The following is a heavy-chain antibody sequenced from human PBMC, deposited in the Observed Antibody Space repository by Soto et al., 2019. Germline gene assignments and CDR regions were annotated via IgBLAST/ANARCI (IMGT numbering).Heavy chain of an antibody. CDR2: ISGTGVNT. Sequence: GGTLRLSCEASGFIFSSYAITWDRQAPGKGLEWVSTISGTGVNTYYSDSLKGQFTVSRDNSKNTVWLQINSLRAADSSVYYCAKDSVQNLYRTSSLEDCFGPLDQGTMLTVSS. V-gene: IGHV3-23*01. J-gene: IGHJ5*02. CDR1: GFIFSSYA. CDR3: AKDSVQNLYRTSSLEDCFGP. D-gene: IGHD6-6*01.